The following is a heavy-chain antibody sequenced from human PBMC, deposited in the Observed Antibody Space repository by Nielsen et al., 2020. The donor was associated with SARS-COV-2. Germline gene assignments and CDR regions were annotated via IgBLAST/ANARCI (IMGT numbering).Heavy chain of an antibody. V-gene: IGHV4-59*01. Sequence: SETLSLTCTVSGGSISSFYWSWIRQPPGKGLEWIGFTYHSGSANYNPSLKSRVAISVDTSKNQFSLKLSSVTAADTAVYYCARALRGLGELSFDYWGQGTLVTVSS. CDR2: TYHSGSA. D-gene: IGHD3-16*02. CDR3: ARALRGLGELSFDY. J-gene: IGHJ4*02. CDR1: GGSISSFY.